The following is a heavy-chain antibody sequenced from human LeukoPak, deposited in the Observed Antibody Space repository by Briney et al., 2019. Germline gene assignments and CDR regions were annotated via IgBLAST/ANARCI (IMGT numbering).Heavy chain of an antibody. V-gene: IGHV4-4*09. D-gene: IGHD3-10*01. J-gene: IGHJ6*02. CDR2: IDNGGRA. CDR3: ARAEYHYGSGKYIFPIMDV. CDR1: GGFISTYY. Sequence: SETLSLTCTVSGGFISTYYWIWIRQPPGKGLEWVAYIDNGGRANFNPSLKSRVTISADSPKNQFSLKVNSVTAADTAVYFCARAEYHYGSGKYIFPIMDVWGQGTTVIVSS.